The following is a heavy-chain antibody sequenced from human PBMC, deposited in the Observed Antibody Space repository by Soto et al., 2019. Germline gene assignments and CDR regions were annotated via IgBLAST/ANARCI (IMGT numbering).Heavy chain of an antibody. CDR2: ISSSSSYT. D-gene: IGHD2-15*01. V-gene: IGHV3-11*06. Sequence: QVQLVESGGGLVKPGGSLRLSCAASGFTFSDYYMSWIRQAPGKGLEWVSYISSSSSYTNYADSVKGRFTISRDNAKNSLYLQMNSLGAEDTAVYYCAREMSGYCSCGSCYRLGENWFDPWGQGTLVTVSS. CDR3: AREMSGYCSCGSCYRLGENWFDP. J-gene: IGHJ5*02. CDR1: GFTFSDYY.